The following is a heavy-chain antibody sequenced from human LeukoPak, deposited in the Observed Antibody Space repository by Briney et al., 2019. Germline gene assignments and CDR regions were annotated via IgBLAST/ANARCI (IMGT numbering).Heavy chain of an antibody. CDR3: CGYYDSSGYYQPFDY. D-gene: IGHD3-22*01. CDR2: IYYSGTT. CDR1: GGSISTYY. J-gene: IGHJ4*02. V-gene: IGHV4-59*12. Sequence: RASETLSLTCAVSGGSISTYYWSWIRQPPGKGLEWIGYIYYSGTTNYNPSLKSRVTISVDTSKNQFSLKLSSVTAADTAVYYCCGYYDSSGYYQPFDYWGQGTLVTVSS.